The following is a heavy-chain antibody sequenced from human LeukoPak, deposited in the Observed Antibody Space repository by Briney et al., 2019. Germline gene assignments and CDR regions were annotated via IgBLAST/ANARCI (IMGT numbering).Heavy chain of an antibody. Sequence: GGSLRLSCAASGFTFRNYWMSWVRQAPGTGLEWVANIKQDGSDRNYVTSVRGRFSISRDNAESSLYLQMNSLRVEDTAVYYCVRNLAVAGTCFDSWGQGTLVTVSS. CDR3: VRNLAVAGTCFDS. CDR2: IKQDGSDR. CDR1: GFTFRNYW. J-gene: IGHJ4*02. V-gene: IGHV3-7*03. D-gene: IGHD6-19*01.